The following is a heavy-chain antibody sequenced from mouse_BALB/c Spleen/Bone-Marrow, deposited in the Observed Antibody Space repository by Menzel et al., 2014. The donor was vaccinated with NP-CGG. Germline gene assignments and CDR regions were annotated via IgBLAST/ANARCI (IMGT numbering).Heavy chain of an antibody. J-gene: IGHJ2*01. CDR2: ISSGGSYT. Sequence: EVKLVESGGGLVKPGGSLKLSCAASGFTFSSYAMSWVRQSPEKRLEWVAEISSGGSYTYYPDTVTGRFTISRDNAKNTLYLEMSSLRSEDTAMYYCARDSSGYFDYWGQVTTLTVSS. V-gene: IGHV5-9-4*01. CDR1: GFTFSSYA. CDR3: ARDSSGYFDY. D-gene: IGHD3-1*01.